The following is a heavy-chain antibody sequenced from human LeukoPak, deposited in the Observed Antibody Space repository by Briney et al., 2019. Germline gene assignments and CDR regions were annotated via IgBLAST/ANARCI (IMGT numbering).Heavy chain of an antibody. J-gene: IGHJ4*02. CDR2: INQDGSEK. CDR1: GFTFSTYW. V-gene: IGHV3-7*05. CDR3: ARDIAVAANLDY. Sequence: PGGSLRLSCAASGFTFSTYWMSWVRQAPGKGLEWVANINQDGSEKYYVDSVKGRFTISRDNAKNSLYLQMNSLRAEDTAVYYCARDIAVAANLDYWGQGTLVTVSS. D-gene: IGHD6-19*01.